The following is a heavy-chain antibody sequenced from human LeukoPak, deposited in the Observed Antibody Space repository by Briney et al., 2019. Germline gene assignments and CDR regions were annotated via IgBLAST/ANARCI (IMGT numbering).Heavy chain of an antibody. J-gene: IGHJ4*02. CDR3: ARLYSSGWYMDYFDY. CDR1: GFTFSSYS. D-gene: IGHD6-19*01. V-gene: IGHV3-48*01. Sequence: AGGSLRLSCAASGFTFSSYSMNWVRQAPGKGLEWVSYISSSSSTIYYADSVKGRFTISRDNAKNSLYLQMNSLRAEDTAVYYCARLYSSGWYMDYFDYWGQGTLVTVSS. CDR2: ISSSSSTI.